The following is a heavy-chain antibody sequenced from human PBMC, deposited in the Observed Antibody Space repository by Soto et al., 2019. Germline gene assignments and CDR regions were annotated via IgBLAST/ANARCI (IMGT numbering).Heavy chain of an antibody. CDR3: ARERGRSIYYDGTPQWFDP. CDR1: GYTFTGYY. J-gene: IGHJ5*02. V-gene: IGHV1-2*02. D-gene: IGHD3-22*01. CDR2: INPNSGGT. Sequence: QVQLVQCGAEVKKPGASVKVSCKASGYTFTGYYMHWVRQAPGQGLEWMGWINPNSGGTNYAQKFQGRVTMTRDTSISTAYMELSRLRSDDTAVYYCARERGRSIYYDGTPQWFDPWGQGTLVTVSS.